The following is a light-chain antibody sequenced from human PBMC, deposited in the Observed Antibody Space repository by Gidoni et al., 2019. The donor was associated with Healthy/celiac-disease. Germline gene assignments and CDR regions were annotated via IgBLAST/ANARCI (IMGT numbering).Light chain of an antibody. Sequence: NFMLTQPHSVSASPGKTVTISCTRSSGSIASNYVQWYQQRPGSSPTTVIYEDNQRPSGVPDRFSGSNDSSSNSASLTISGLKTEDEADYYCQSYDSSNQGVFGGGTKLTVL. V-gene: IGLV6-57*01. J-gene: IGLJ2*01. CDR2: EDN. CDR1: SGSIASNY. CDR3: QSYDSSNQGV.